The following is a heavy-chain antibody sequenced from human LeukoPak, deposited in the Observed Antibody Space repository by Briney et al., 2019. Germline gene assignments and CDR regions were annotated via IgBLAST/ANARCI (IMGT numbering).Heavy chain of an antibody. Sequence: GASVKVSCKASGYSFTSYFVHWVRQAPGQGLEWMGIISPSDGTTDFAQKFQGRVSMTRDRSTNTVHMELNSLKSEDTAIYYCAGIAASVDTDRFWFFQHWGQGTLVTVSS. CDR2: ISPSDGTT. J-gene: IGHJ1*01. CDR1: GYSFTSYF. CDR3: AGIAASVDTDRFWFFQH. V-gene: IGHV1-46*01. D-gene: IGHD3-9*01.